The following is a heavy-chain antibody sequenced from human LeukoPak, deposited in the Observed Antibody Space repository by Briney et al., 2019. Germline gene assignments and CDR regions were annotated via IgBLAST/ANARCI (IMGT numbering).Heavy chain of an antibody. CDR2: IYYSGST. CDR1: GGSISSSSYY. J-gene: IGHJ6*02. D-gene: IGHD3-16*02. V-gene: IGHV4-39*07. Sequence: PSETLSLTCTVSGGSISSSSYYWGWIRQPPGKGLEWIGSIYYSGSTYYNPSLKSRVTISVDTSKNQFSLKLSSVTAADTAVYYCARDYHPYGMDVWGQGTTVTVSS. CDR3: ARDYHPYGMDV.